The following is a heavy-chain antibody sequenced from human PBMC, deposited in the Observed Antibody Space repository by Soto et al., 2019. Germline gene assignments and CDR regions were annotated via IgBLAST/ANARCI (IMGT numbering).Heavy chain of an antibody. CDR1: GFTVSNLY. V-gene: IGHV3-66*01. CDR3: ARDTFGGAYDFLH. J-gene: IGHJ4*02. D-gene: IGHD3-3*01. CDR2: ISSGGSS. Sequence: EVQLVESGGGLVQPGGSLRLSCAASGFTVSNLYMTWVRQAPGKGLQWVAVISSGGSSYYADSVKGRFTISRDNSKNTLYLEMNSLRAEYTAVYYCARDTFGGAYDFLHGGQGTLVTVSS.